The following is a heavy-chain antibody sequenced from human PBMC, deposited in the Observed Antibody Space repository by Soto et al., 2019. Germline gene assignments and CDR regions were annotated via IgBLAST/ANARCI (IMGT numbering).Heavy chain of an antibody. Sequence: EVQLVESGGGLVQPGGSLRLSCAASRFTFSSYSMNWVRQAPGKGREWVSYISSSSSTIYYADSVKGRFTISRDNARNSLYLQMNSLRAEDTAVYYCASYNWNDVKAFDFWGQGTMVTVSS. V-gene: IGHV3-48*01. CDR1: RFTFSSYS. J-gene: IGHJ3*01. CDR2: ISSSSSTI. CDR3: ASYNWNDVKAFDF. D-gene: IGHD1-1*01.